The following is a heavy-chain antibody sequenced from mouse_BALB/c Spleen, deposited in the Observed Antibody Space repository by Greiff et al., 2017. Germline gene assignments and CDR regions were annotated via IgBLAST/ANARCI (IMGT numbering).Heavy chain of an antibody. CDR3: ARDSYYGSSFPWFAY. V-gene: IGHV2-9*02. J-gene: IGHJ3*01. CDR1: GFSLTSYG. D-gene: IGHD1-1*01. CDR2: IWAGGST. Sequence: VKLMESGPGLVAPSQSLSITCTVSGFSLTSYGVHWVRQPPGKGLEWLGVIWAGGSTNYNSALMSRLSISKDNSKSQVFLKMNSLQTDDTAMYYCARDSYYGSSFPWFAYWGQGTLVTVSA.